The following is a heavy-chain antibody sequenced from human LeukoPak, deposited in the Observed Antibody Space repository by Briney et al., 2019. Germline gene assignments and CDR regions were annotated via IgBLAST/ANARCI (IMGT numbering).Heavy chain of an antibody. V-gene: IGHV4-34*01. D-gene: IGHD3-22*01. CDR2: INHSGST. Sequence: SETLSLTCAVYGGSFSGYYWSWIRQPPGKGLEWIGEINHSGSTNYNPSLKSRVTISVDTSKNQFSLKLSSVTAADTAAYYCARGLLHYDSSGYYRRYYGMDVWGQGTTVTVSS. CDR1: GGSFSGYY. CDR3: ARGLLHYDSSGYYRRYYGMDV. J-gene: IGHJ6*02.